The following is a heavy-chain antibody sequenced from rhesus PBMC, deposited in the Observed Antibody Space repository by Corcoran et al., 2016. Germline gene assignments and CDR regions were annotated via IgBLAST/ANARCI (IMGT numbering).Heavy chain of an antibody. CDR1: GGSLSSSKW. J-gene: IGHJ4*01. D-gene: IGHD5-24*01. CDR3: ARRYGDY. V-gene: IGHV4S12*01. CDR2: IYSNSEST. Sequence: QVQLQESGPGLVKPSETLSLTCAVSGGSLSSSKWWSWVRQPPGKGLEWIGGIYSNSESTNYNPSLKSRVTISKDTSKNQFSLKLSSVTAADTAVYYCARRYGDYWGQGVLVTVSS.